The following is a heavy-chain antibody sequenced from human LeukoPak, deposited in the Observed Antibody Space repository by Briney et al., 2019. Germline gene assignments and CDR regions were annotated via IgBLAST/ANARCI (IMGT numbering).Heavy chain of an antibody. CDR1: GGSISSYY. CDR3: ASGYSSGWYWAFDI. Sequence: PSETLSLTCTVSGGSISSYYWSWIRQPPGKGLEWIGYIYYSGSTNYNPSLKSRVTISVDTSKNQFSLKLSSVTAADTAVYYCASGYSSGWYWAFDIWGQGTMVTVSA. D-gene: IGHD6-19*01. V-gene: IGHV4-59*01. CDR2: IYYSGST. J-gene: IGHJ3*02.